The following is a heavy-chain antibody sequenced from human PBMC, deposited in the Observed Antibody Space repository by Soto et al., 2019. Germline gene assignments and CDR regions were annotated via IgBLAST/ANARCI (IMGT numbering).Heavy chain of an antibody. CDR2: IIPIFGTA. J-gene: IGHJ4*02. CDR1: GGTFSSYA. D-gene: IGHD3-22*01. Sequence: SVKVSCKASGGTFSSYAISWVRQAHGQGLEWMGGIIPIFGTANYAQKFQGRVTITADESTSTAYMELSSLRSEDTAVYYCARDEGGYDSSGYRLSDYWGQGTLVTVSS. V-gene: IGHV1-69*13. CDR3: ARDEGGYDSSGYRLSDY.